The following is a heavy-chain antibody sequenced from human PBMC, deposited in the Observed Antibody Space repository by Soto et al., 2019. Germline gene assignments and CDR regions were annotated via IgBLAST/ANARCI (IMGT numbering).Heavy chain of an antibody. D-gene: IGHD2-2*01. CDR3: SRCSSTSCYGYGMDV. J-gene: IGHJ6*02. V-gene: IGHV4-59*01. CDR2: IYYSGST. Sequence: QVQLQESGPGLVKPSETLSLTCTVSGGSISSYYWSWIRQPPGKGLEWIGYIYYSGSTNYNPSLRGRVTISVDTSKNQFSLKLSSVTAADTAVYYCSRCSSTSCYGYGMDVWGQGTTVTVSS. CDR1: GGSISSYY.